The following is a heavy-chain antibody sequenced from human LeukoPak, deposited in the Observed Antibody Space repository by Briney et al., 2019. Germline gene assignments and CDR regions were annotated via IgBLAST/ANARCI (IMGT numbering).Heavy chain of an antibody. Sequence: SETLSLTCTVSGGSISSYCWSWIRQPPGKGLEWIGYIYYSGSTNYNPSLKSRVTISVDTSKNQFSLKLSSVTAADTAVYYCARGGGYSYGYVLQTWGQGTLVTVSS. D-gene: IGHD5-18*01. J-gene: IGHJ5*02. V-gene: IGHV4-59*01. CDR1: GGSISSYC. CDR3: ARGGGYSYGYVLQT. CDR2: IYYSGST.